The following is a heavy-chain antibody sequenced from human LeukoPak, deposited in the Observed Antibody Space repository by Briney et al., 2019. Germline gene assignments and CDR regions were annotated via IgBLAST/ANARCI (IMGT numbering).Heavy chain of an antibody. Sequence: SETLSLTCAVSGYSISSGYYWGWIRQPPGKGLEWIGSIYHSGSTYYNPSLKSRVTISVDTSKNQFSLKLSSVTAADTAVYYCARDDSSGYWVYWGQGTLVTVSS. CDR3: ARDDSSGYWVY. D-gene: IGHD3-22*01. J-gene: IGHJ4*02. CDR2: IYHSGST. CDR1: GYSISSGYY. V-gene: IGHV4-38-2*02.